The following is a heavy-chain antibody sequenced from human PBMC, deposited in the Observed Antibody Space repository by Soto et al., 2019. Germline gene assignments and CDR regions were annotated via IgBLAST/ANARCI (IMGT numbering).Heavy chain of an antibody. D-gene: IGHD3-22*01. Sequence: GESLKISCQGSGYSFTSYWIIRVRQMTGKGLEWMGRIDPSDSYTNYSPSFQGHVTISADKSISTAYLQWSSLKASDTAMYYCAREDEYYYDSSGYYPVDYWGQGTLVTVAS. J-gene: IGHJ4*02. CDR2: IDPSDSYT. CDR1: GYSFTSYW. CDR3: AREDEYYYDSSGYYPVDY. V-gene: IGHV5-10-1*01.